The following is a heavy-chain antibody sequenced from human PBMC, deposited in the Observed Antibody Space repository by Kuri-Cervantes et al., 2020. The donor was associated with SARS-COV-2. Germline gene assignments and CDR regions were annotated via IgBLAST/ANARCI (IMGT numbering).Heavy chain of an antibody. Sequence: GGSLRLSCAVSGLTLSTYVIHWVRQPPGKGLEWVAVTWYDENKYYGDSVKGRFTTSRDNSKNTVYLQMNSLTADDTAVYYCARDSPNAMTVASAFDIWGQGTMVTVSS. CDR3: ARDSPNAMTVASAFDI. CDR2: TWYDENK. CDR1: GLTLSTYV. D-gene: IGHD5-12*01. V-gene: IGHV3-33*01. J-gene: IGHJ3*02.